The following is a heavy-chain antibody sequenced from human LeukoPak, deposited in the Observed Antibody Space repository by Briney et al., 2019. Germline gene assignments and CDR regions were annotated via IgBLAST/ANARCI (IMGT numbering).Heavy chain of an antibody. CDR1: GGTFSSYT. D-gene: IGHD6-6*01. CDR2: IIPILGIA. CDR3: ARDRGGSSVYYYYMDV. V-gene: IGHV1-69*04. J-gene: IGHJ6*03. Sequence: SVKVSCKASGGTFSSYTISWVRQAPGQGLEWMGRIIPILGIANYAQKFQGRVTITADKSTSTAYMELSSLRSEDTAVYYCARDRGGSSVYYYYMDVWGKGTTVTVSS.